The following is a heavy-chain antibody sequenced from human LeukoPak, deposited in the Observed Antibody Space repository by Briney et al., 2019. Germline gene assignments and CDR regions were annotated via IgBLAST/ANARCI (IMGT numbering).Heavy chain of an antibody. D-gene: IGHD3-22*01. CDR2: IRYDGSNK. Sequence: GGSLRLSCAASGFTFSSYAMSWVRQAPGKGLEWVAFIRYDGSNKYYADSVKGRFTISRDNSKNTLYLQMNSLRAEDTAVYYCAKDRSYYYDSSGTFDYWGQGTLVTVSS. CDR1: GFTFSSYA. V-gene: IGHV3-30*02. CDR3: AKDRSYYYDSSGTFDY. J-gene: IGHJ4*02.